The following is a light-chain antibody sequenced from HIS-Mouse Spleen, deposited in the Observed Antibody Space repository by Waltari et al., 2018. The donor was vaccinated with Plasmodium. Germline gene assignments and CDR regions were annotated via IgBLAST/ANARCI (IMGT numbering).Light chain of an antibody. CDR3: QQYGSSGT. V-gene: IGKV3-20*01. J-gene: IGKJ1*01. CDR2: GAT. Sequence: EIVSTQSPGTLSLSPGERATLPCRASQSVSSSYLAWYQQKPGQAPRLLSYGATSRATGIPDRFSGSGSGTDFTLTISRLEPEDCAVYYCQQYGSSGTFGKGTKV. CDR1: QSVSSSY.